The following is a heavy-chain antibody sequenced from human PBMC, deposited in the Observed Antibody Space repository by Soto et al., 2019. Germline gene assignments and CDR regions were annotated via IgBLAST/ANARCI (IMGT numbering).Heavy chain of an antibody. CDR3: ARDGAAQYYFDY. V-gene: IGHV3-74*01. CDR1: GFTFSSYW. Sequence: EVQLVESGGGLVQPGGSLRLSCAASGFTFSSYWMHWVRPAPGKGLVWVSRINSDGSSTSNADSVKGRFTISRDNAKNTLYLQMNSQRAEDTAVYYCARDGAAQYYFDYWCQGTLVTVSS. J-gene: IGHJ4*02. D-gene: IGHD6-13*01. CDR2: INSDGSST.